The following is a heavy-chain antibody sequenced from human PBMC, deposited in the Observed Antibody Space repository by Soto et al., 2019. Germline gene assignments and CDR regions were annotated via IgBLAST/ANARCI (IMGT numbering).Heavy chain of an antibody. V-gene: IGHV4-39*01. CDR2: FYYTGST. CDR3: ARHLSWFDS. J-gene: IGHJ5*01. Sequence: SETLSLTCTVSGSSVSSSTYYWGWVRQSPGKGLEWIATFYYTGSTYYNPSLKSRVSISADMSNNQFSLTLSSVTAADTAVYYCARHLSWFDSWGQGTLVTVSS. CDR1: GSSVSSSTYY.